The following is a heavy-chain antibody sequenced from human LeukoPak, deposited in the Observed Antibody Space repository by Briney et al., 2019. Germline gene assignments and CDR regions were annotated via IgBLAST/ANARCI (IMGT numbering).Heavy chain of an antibody. Sequence: GGSLRLSCAASGFTFSTYWMHWVRQTPGKGLVWVSRINTDGGTTAYADSVKGRFTISRDNAKNTLDLQMNSLRAEDTAVYYCARGSSTHGEYYFDYWGQGTLVTVSS. CDR1: GFTFSTYW. CDR2: INTDGGTT. V-gene: IGHV3-74*01. J-gene: IGHJ4*02. CDR3: ARGSSTHGEYYFDY. D-gene: IGHD2-2*01.